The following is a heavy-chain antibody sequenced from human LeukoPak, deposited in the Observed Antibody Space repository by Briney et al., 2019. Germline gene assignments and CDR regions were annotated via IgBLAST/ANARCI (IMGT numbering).Heavy chain of an antibody. Sequence: ASVKVSCKASGYTFTSYDINWVRQATGQGLEWMGWMNPNSGNTGYAQKFQGRVTMTKNTSITTAYIELSSLRSEDTAVYYCARALSWTTDSYYYMDVWGKGTTVTVS. J-gene: IGHJ6*03. V-gene: IGHV1-8*01. CDR1: GYTFTSYD. CDR3: ARALSWTTDSYYYMDV. CDR2: MNPNSGNT. D-gene: IGHD3/OR15-3a*01.